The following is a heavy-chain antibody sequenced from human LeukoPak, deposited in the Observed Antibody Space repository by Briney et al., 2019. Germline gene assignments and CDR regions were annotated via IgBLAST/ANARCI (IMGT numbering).Heavy chain of an antibody. CDR1: GGSFSGYY. Sequence: SETLSLTCAVYGGSFSGYYWSWIRQPPGKGLEWIGEINHSGSTHYNPSLKSRVTISVDTSKNQFSLKLSSVTAADTAVYYCATGAGYSSSWYLRYWGQGTLVTVSS. J-gene: IGHJ4*02. D-gene: IGHD6-13*01. CDR3: ATGAGYSSSWYLRY. CDR2: INHSGST. V-gene: IGHV4-34*01.